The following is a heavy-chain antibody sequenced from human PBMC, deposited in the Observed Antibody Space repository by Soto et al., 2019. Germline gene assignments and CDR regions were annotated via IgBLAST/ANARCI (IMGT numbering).Heavy chain of an antibody. V-gene: IGHV3-7*01. CDR2: IKHDGSEK. CDR1: GFTFSSYW. Sequence: EVQLVESGGALVQPGGSLRLSCAASGFTFSSYWMSWVRQAPGKGLDWVANIKHDGSEKYYVDSVKGRFTISRDNAKNSLYLEMNSLRDEDTAVYYCASRVYAMDVWGQGTTVTVSS. J-gene: IGHJ6*02. CDR3: ASRVYAMDV.